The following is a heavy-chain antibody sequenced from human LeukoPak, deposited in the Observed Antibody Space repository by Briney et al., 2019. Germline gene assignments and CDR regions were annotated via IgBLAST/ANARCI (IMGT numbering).Heavy chain of an antibody. CDR2: IYYSGST. CDR3: ARWGTGYYYMDV. V-gene: IGHV4-59*01. J-gene: IGHJ6*03. D-gene: IGHD7-27*01. CDR1: GDSIRSYY. Sequence: PSETLSLTCTVSGDSIRSYYWSWIRQPPGKGLEWIGYIYYSGSTNYNPSLKSRVTISVDTSKNQFSLKLSSVTAADTAVYYCARWGTGYYYMDVWGKGTTVTVSS.